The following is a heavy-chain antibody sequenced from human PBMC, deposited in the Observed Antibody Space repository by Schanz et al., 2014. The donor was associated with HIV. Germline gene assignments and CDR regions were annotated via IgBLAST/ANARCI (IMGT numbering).Heavy chain of an antibody. Sequence: QVQLVESGGGLVKPGGSLRLSCAASGFTFSDYAMHWVRQAPGKGLEWVAVISYDGSNKYYADSVKGRFTISRDNSKNTLYLQMNSLRAEDTALYYCVTKDEVNWGQGTLVIVSS. J-gene: IGHJ4*02. CDR2: ISYDGSNK. CDR3: VTKDEVN. CDR1: GFTFSDYA. V-gene: IGHV3-30-3*01.